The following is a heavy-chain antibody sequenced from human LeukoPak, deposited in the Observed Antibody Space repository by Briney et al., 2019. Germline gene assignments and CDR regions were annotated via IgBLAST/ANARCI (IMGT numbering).Heavy chain of an antibody. CDR2: IYYSGST. D-gene: IGHD3-9*01. V-gene: IGHV4-4*02. J-gene: IGHJ4*02. CDR3: ARLHETGLLFDY. Sequence: PSGTLSLTCAVSGGSISSSNWWSWVRQPPGKGLEWFGYIYYSGSTNYNPSLKSRVTMSVDTSNNQLSLKLTSVTAADTAVYYCARLHETGLLFDYWGQGTLVTVSS. CDR1: GGSISSSNW.